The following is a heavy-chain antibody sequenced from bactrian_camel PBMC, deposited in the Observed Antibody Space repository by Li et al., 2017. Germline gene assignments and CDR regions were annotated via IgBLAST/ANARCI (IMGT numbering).Heavy chain of an antibody. J-gene: IGHJ6*01. D-gene: IGHD4*01. Sequence: VQLVESGGGSVQAGGSLRLSCAFDAYTPANVRMAWFRQAPGKEREGVAAVYTGDGNTFVADSVKGRFTMSQNNDKNILYLQMKNLQPEDSATYRCAASWDVTATAALDRIASPEFGYWGDGTQVTVS. V-gene: IGHV3S1*01. CDR3: AASWDVTATAALDRIASPEFGY. CDR1: AYTPANVR. CDR2: VYTGDGNT.